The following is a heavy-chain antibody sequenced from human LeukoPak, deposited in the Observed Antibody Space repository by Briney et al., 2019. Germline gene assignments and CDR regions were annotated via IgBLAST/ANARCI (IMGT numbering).Heavy chain of an antibody. Sequence: GGSLRLSCAASGFTFSSYGMHWVRQAPGKGLVWVSRINSDGSSTSYADSVKGRFTISRDNAKNTVYLQMNSLRVEDTAVYYCARDNYFYYMDVWGKGTTVTISS. J-gene: IGHJ6*03. CDR2: INSDGSST. CDR1: GFTFSSYG. CDR3: ARDNYFYYMDV. V-gene: IGHV3-74*01.